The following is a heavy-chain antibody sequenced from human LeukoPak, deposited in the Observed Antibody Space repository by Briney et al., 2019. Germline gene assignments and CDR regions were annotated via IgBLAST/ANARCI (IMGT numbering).Heavy chain of an antibody. CDR1: GFTVSSNY. CDR2: IYSGGST. CDR3: ARGTRYYDSSGYPGIDY. V-gene: IGHV3-66*01. Sequence: PGGSLGLSCAASGFTVSSNYMSWVRQAPGKGLGWVSVIYSGGSTYYADSVKGRFTISRDNSKNTLYLQMNSLRAEDTAVYYCARGTRYYDSSGYPGIDYWGQGTLVTVSS. D-gene: IGHD3-22*01. J-gene: IGHJ4*02.